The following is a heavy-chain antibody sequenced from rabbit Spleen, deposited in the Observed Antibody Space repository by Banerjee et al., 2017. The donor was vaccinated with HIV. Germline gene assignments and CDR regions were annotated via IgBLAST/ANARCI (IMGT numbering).Heavy chain of an antibody. Sequence: QEQLVESGGGLVKPEGSLKLSCTASGFSFSNKAVMCWVRQAPGKGLEWIACINAITGKAVYANWAKGRSTFSKSSSTTVTLQMTSLTAADTATYFCARDTGSSFSSYGMDLWGSGTLVTVS. CDR2: INAITGKA. V-gene: IGHV1S45*01. CDR1: GFSFSNKAV. D-gene: IGHD8-1*01. J-gene: IGHJ6*01. CDR3: ARDTGSSFSSYGMDL.